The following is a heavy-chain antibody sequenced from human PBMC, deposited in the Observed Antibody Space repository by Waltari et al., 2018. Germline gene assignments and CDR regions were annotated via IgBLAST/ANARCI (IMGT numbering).Heavy chain of an antibody. J-gene: IGHJ4*02. Sequence: EVQVLESGGGLVQPGGSLRLSCAASRFTFSSYAMTWVRQAPGRGLEWVSTLSAGGSTYYADSVKGRFTISRDNSKNTLFLQMNGLRAEDTAIYYCAKLGGSGSWRTYYFDSWGQGTLVTVSS. CDR3: AKLGGSGSWRTYYFDS. V-gene: IGHV3-23*01. CDR2: LSAGGST. D-gene: IGHD6-13*01. CDR1: RFTFSSYA.